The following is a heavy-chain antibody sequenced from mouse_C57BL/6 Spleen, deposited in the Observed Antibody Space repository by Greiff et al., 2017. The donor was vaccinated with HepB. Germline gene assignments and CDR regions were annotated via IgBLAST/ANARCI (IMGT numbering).Heavy chain of an antibody. J-gene: IGHJ3*01. Sequence: EVQLQQSGPELVKPGASVKISCKASGYTFTDYYMNWVKQSNGKSLEWIGDINPNNGGTSYNQKFKGKATLTVDKSSSTAYMELRSLTSEDSAVYYCARWYYGRGRVAYGGQGTLVTVSA. CDR3: ARWYYGRGRVAY. D-gene: IGHD1-1*01. CDR1: GYTFTDYY. V-gene: IGHV1-26*01. CDR2: INPNNGGT.